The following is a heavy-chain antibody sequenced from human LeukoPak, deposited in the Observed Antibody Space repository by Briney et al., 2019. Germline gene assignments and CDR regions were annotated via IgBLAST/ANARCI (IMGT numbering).Heavy chain of an antibody. CDR2: INQDGSER. V-gene: IGHV3-7*01. CDR1: GFTFSSHL. Sequence: GGSLRLSCAASGFTFSSHLMSWVREAPGKGLGWVANINQDGSERFYVDFVKGRFTISRDNADNSMYLQMNSLRAEDTAVYYCGRVIAGAIDYWGQGTLVTVSS. D-gene: IGHD6-13*01. J-gene: IGHJ4*02. CDR3: GRVIAGAIDY.